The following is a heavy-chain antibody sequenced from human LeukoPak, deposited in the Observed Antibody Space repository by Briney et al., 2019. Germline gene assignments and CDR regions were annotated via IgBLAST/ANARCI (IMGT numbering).Heavy chain of an antibody. J-gene: IGHJ4*02. CDR2: INSDGSST. V-gene: IGHV3-74*01. CDR1: GSTFTSYW. Sequence: PGGSLRLSCVASGSTFTSYWMHWVRQAPGKGLVWVSRINSDGSSTNYADSVKGRFTISRDNAKNTLFLQMNSLRAEDTAVYYCARDWRAGDYYFDYWGQGTLVTVSS. D-gene: IGHD4-17*01. CDR3: ARDWRAGDYYFDY.